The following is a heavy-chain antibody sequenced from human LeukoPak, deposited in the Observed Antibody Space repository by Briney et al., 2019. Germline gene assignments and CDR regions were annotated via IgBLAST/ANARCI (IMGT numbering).Heavy chain of an antibody. CDR2: IVPIYHTT. J-gene: IGHJ4*02. D-gene: IGHD3-10*01. V-gene: IGHV1-69*05. Sequence: ASVKVSCKASGGTFSRYTISWVRQAPGQGLEWMGGIVPIYHTTNYAQKFQGRLSITTDGSTNTAYMELSSLRSEDTAVYYCARVGSGSSFDYWGQGTLVTVSS. CDR3: ARVGSGSSFDY. CDR1: GGTFSRYT.